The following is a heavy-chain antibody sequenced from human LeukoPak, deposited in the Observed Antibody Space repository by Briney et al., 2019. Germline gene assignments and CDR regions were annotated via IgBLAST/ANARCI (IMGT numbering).Heavy chain of an antibody. CDR1: GGSISSYY. J-gene: IGHJ5*02. Sequence: SETLSLTCTVSGGSISSYYCSWIWQPPGKGLEWIGYIYYSGSTNYNPSLKSRVTLSVDTSKNQFSLKLSSVTAADTAVYYCAREVTTVTYNWFDPWGQGTLVTVSS. CDR3: AREVTTVTYNWFDP. V-gene: IGHV4-59*01. CDR2: IYYSGST. D-gene: IGHD4-11*01.